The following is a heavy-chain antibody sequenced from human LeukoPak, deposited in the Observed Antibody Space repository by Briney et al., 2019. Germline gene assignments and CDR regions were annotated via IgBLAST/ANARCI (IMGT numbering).Heavy chain of an antibody. Sequence: SQTLSLTCAISGDSVSSNSAAWNWVRQSPSRGLEWLGRTYYRSTWYSDYAVSVKSRITINPDTSKNQFSLQLNSVTPEGTAVYYCARDRKSGSSWQSFDYWGQGTLVTVSS. CDR3: ARDRKSGSSWQSFDY. CDR1: GDSVSSNSAA. CDR2: TYYRSTWYS. J-gene: IGHJ4*02. V-gene: IGHV6-1*01. D-gene: IGHD6-13*01.